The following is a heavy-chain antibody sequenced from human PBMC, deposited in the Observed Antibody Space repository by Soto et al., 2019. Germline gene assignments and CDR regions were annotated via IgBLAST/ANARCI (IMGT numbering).Heavy chain of an antibody. CDR2: ISTNNGNT. V-gene: IGHV1-18*01. CDR3: ARPNPVLADDGDYGWNSWLDP. J-gene: IGHJ5*02. Sequence: GASVKVSCKASGYTFTRYGISWVRQAPGQGLEWMGWISTNNGNTNDAQKLQGRVTMTTDTSTSTAYMELRRLTSDDTAVYYCARPNPVLADDGDYGWNSWLDPWGQGTLVTVSS. CDR1: GYTFTRYG. D-gene: IGHD4-17*01.